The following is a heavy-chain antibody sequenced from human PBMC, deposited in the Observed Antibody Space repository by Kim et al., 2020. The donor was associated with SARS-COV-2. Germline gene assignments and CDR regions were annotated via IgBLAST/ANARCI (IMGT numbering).Heavy chain of an antibody. CDR3: GKDIRPGGLDD. CDR1: GITCGDYA. V-gene: IGHV3-9*01. J-gene: IGHJ4*02. CDR2: IYCNGGTE. Sequence: GGSLRLSCAGSGITCGDYAFHWVRQVPGKGLEWVSGIYCNGGTEGYADSVKGRFTISRDNVKNSLYLQMNSLRAEDTALYYCGKDIRPGGLDDWGQGILVTVSS. D-gene: IGHD3-16*01.